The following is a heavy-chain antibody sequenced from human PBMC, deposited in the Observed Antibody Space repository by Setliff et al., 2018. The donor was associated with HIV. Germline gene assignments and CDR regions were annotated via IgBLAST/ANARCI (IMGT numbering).Heavy chain of an antibody. V-gene: IGHV4-38-2*02. CDR2: IHLSGSA. Sequence: SETLSLTCAVSGYSISSGYYWGWIRQPPGKGLEWIGSIHLSGSANYNPSLRSPVAISVDTSKNQFSLKLTSVTAADTAVYYCAREDSSYHYFDYWGQGMLVTVSS. J-gene: IGHJ4*02. CDR1: GYSISSGYY. D-gene: IGHD6-6*01. CDR3: AREDSSYHYFDY.